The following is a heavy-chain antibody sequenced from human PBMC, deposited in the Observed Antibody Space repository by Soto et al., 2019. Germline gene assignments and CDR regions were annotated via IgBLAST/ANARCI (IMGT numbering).Heavy chain of an antibody. CDR2: ISGAGDST. D-gene: IGHD6-13*01. V-gene: IGHV3-23*01. CDR1: GFTFSSYA. J-gene: IGHJ5*02. CDR3: AKDGLGIAAVGLDWIDP. Sequence: GGSLRLSCAVSGFTFSSYAMSWVRQAPGKGLEWVSAISGAGDSTYYADSVKGRFAISRDNSKNTLFLQMNSLRAEDTAVYYCAKDGLGIAAVGLDWIDPWGQGTLVTVSS.